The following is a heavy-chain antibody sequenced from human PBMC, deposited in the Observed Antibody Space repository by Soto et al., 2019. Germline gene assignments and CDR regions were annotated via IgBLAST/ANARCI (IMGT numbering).Heavy chain of an antibody. CDR1: GDTFSNFA. J-gene: IGHJ6*02. V-gene: IGHV1-69*01. CDR3: ARAPHSTGWGSHAFYGMAV. CDR2: INPMFIEP. D-gene: IGHD6-19*01. Sequence: QMRLVQSGAEVKKPGSSVKVSCKAYGDTFSNFAFSWVRRAPGQGLEWMGGINPMFIEPDYAQKFRDRITIVADESTSTVYLELPSLRSADTGVYFCARAPHSTGWGSHAFYGMAVWGQGTTVTVTS.